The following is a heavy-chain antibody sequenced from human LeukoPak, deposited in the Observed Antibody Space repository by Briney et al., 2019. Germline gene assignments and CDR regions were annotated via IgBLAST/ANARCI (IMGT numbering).Heavy chain of an antibody. V-gene: IGHV4-38-2*01. Sequence: SETLSLTCAVSGYSISSGYYWGWIRQPPGKGLEWIGSIYHSGSTYYNPSLKSRVTISVDTSKNQFSLKLSSVTAADTAVYYCASLYYDILTGYYFDYWGQGTLVTVSS. CDR3: ASLYYDILTGYYFDY. CDR2: IYHSGST. D-gene: IGHD3-9*01. CDR1: GYSISSGYY. J-gene: IGHJ4*02.